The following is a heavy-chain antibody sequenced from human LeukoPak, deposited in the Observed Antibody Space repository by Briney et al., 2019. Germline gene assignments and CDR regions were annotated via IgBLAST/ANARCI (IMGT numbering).Heavy chain of an antibody. Sequence: ASVKVSCKASGYTFTSYGISWVRQAPGQGLEWMGWISAYNGNTNYAQKLQGRVTMTTDTSTSTAYMELRSLRSDDTAVYYCARRGRIAVAGTVIMLFDYWGQGTLVTVSS. V-gene: IGHV1-18*01. CDR3: ARRGRIAVAGTVIMLFDY. CDR2: ISAYNGNT. J-gene: IGHJ4*02. CDR1: GYTFTSYG. D-gene: IGHD6-19*01.